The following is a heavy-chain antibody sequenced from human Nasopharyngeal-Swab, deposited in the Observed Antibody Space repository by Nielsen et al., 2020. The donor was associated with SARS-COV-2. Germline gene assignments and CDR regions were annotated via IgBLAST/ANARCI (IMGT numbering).Heavy chain of an antibody. D-gene: IGHD3-10*01. CDR2: IYTSGST. Sequence: RQAPGKGLEWFGRIYTSGSTNYNPSLKRRVTISVDTSKNQLSLKLSSVTAADTAVYYCARGITTLYYYYYMDVWGKGTAVTVSS. J-gene: IGHJ6*03. V-gene: IGHV4-61*02. CDR3: ARGITTLYYYYYMDV.